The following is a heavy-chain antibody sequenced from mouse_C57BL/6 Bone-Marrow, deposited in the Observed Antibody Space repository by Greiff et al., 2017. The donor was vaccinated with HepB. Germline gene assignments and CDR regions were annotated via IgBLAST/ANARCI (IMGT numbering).Heavy chain of an antibody. Sequence: VQLKQSGPELVKPGASVKIPCKASGYTFTDYNMDWVKQSHGKSLEWIGDINPNNGGTIYNQKFKGKATLTVDKSSSTAYMELRSLTSEDTAVYYCARITTVPHYAMDYWGQGTSVTVSS. CDR1: GYTFTDYN. CDR2: INPNNGGT. V-gene: IGHV1-18*01. J-gene: IGHJ4*01. D-gene: IGHD1-1*01. CDR3: ARITTVPHYAMDY.